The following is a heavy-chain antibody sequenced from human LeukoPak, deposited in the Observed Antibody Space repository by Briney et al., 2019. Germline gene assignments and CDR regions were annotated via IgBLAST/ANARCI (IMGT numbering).Heavy chain of an antibody. D-gene: IGHD1-14*01. CDR1: GFTFSSYA. Sequence: PGGSLRLSCAASGFTFSSYAKSWVRQAPGKGLEWVSAISGSGGSTYYADSVKGRFTISRDNSKNTLYLQMNSLRAEDTAVYYCAKCVGGNDAFDIWGQGTMVTVSS. CDR3: AKCVGGNDAFDI. V-gene: IGHV3-23*01. CDR2: ISGSGGST. J-gene: IGHJ3*02.